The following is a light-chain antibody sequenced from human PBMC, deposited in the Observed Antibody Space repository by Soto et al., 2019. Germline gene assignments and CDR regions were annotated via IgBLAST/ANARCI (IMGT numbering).Light chain of an antibody. CDR1: QSISTY. Sequence: DIQVTQSPSSLSASVGDRVTITCRASQSISTYLNWYQQKPGKAPKLLIYAASSLQSGVPSRFSGSGSGTEFTLTLTGLQPQNFATYYCQHSHSTPPEITFGQGTRLDI. V-gene: IGKV1-39*01. CDR3: QHSHSTPPEIT. J-gene: IGKJ5*01. CDR2: AAS.